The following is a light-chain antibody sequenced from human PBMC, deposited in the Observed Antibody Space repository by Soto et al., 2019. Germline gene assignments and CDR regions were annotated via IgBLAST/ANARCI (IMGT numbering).Light chain of an antibody. CDR3: SSYTTSLTFWL. V-gene: IGLV2-14*01. Sequence: QSVLTQPASVSGSPGQTITISCTGTNSDNGGYDYVTWYQHHPGKAPKLLIYEVSDRPSGVSHRFSGSKSGNTASLTIAGLQAEDEADYYCSSYTTSLTFWLIGGGTKVTVL. J-gene: IGLJ3*02. CDR2: EVS. CDR1: NSDNGGYDY.